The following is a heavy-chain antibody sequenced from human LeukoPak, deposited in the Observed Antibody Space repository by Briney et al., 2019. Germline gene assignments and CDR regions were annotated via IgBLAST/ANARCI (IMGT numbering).Heavy chain of an antibody. CDR1: GFTFRSYG. Sequence: GGSLRLSCAASGFTFRSYGMHWVRQAPGKGLEWVANIKQDGSEKYYVDSVKGRFTISRDNAKNSLYLQMNSLRAEDTAVYYCARSEYYYDSSGYLGDAFDIWGQGTMVTVSS. V-gene: IGHV3-7*03. CDR3: ARSEYYYDSSGYLGDAFDI. CDR2: IKQDGSEK. J-gene: IGHJ3*02. D-gene: IGHD3-22*01.